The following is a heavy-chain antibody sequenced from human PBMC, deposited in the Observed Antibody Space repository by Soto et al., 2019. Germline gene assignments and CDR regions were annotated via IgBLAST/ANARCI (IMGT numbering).Heavy chain of an antibody. V-gene: IGHV4-59*08. CDR2: IYYSGST. D-gene: IGHD3-10*01. J-gene: IGHJ4*02. Sequence: QVQLQESGPGLVKPSETLSLTCTVSGGSISSYYWSWIRQPPGKGLEWIGFIYYSGSTNYNPSLKRRVTISVDTSKNQFSLKLSSVTAADTAVYYCARRRSGPTFFDYWGQGTLVTVSS. CDR1: GGSISSYY. CDR3: ARRRSGPTFFDY.